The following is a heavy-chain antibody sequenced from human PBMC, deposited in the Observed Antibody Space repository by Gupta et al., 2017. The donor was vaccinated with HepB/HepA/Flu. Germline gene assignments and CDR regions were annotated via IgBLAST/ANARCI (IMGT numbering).Heavy chain of an antibody. CDR2: INTDGSMT. J-gene: IGHJ3*02. CDR1: GFTLSNSW. D-gene: IGHD3-3*01. CDR3: TRLGVMGTSAAFDI. Sequence: EVQLVESGGGLVQPGGSLRLSCAASGFTLSNSWMHGVRQAPGKGLVWVSRINTDGSMTNYAESVRGRFTISRDNAKNTLYLQMNSLRAEDTAVYYCTRLGVMGTSAAFDIWGQGTMVTVSS. V-gene: IGHV3-74*01.